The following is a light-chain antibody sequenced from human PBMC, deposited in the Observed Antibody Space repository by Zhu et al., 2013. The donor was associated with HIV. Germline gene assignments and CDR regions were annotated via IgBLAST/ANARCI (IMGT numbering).Light chain of an antibody. CDR3: QQYDNLPLT. J-gene: IGKJ4*01. V-gene: IGKV1-33*01. Sequence: DIQMTQSPSSLSASVGDRVTITCQASQDISTFLNWYQQKPGKAPKLLIYDASNLETGVPSRFSGSGSGTDFTFTISSLQPEDIATYYCQQYDNLPLTFGGGTKIEIE. CDR1: QDISTF. CDR2: DAS.